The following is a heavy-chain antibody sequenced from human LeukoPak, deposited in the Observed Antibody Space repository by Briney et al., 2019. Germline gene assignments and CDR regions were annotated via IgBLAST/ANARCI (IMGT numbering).Heavy chain of an antibody. V-gene: IGHV4-39*01. CDR2: IYYSGST. J-gene: IGHJ4*02. D-gene: IGHD6-13*01. Sequence: SETLSLTCTVSGDSISSSSYYWGWIRQPPGKGLEWIGTIYYSGSTYYNPALNSRVTISVDTSKNLFSLKLTSVTAADTAVYYCARREGILASADYFDYWGQGTLVTVSS. CDR3: ARREGILASADYFDY. CDR1: GDSISSSSYY.